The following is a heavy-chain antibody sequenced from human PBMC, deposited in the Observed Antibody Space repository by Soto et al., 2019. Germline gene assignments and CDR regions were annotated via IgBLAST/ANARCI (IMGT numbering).Heavy chain of an antibody. CDR1: GFTFSSYD. D-gene: IGHD3-10*01. CDR2: IGTAGDT. Sequence: GALRLSCAASGFTFSSYDMHWVRQATGKGLEWVSAIGTAGDTYYPGSVKGRFTISRENAKNSLYLQMNSLRAGDTAVYDVASSPPRGSGRRYFDLWGRGTLVTVSS. CDR3: ASSPPRGSGRRYFDL. V-gene: IGHV3-13*01. J-gene: IGHJ2*01.